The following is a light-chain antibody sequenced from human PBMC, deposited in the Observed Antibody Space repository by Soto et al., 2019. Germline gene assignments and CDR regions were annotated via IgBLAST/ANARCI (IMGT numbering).Light chain of an antibody. CDR3: QVRDVWPT. CDR2: DVS. J-gene: IGKJ1*01. CDR1: QTVSTS. V-gene: IGKV3-11*01. Sequence: IVLRQTPATLCLSPGERAAPSCLASQTVSTSLAWYQAKPGQAPSLIISDVSKRAPGIPARFSCRGSGTDFARTISSLEPEGIALYYCQVRDVWPTFGQGTKVEIK.